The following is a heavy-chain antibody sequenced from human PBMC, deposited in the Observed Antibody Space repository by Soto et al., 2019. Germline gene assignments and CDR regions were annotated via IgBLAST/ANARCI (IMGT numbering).Heavy chain of an antibody. CDR2: IYYSGST. Sequence: PSATLSLTCTVSGGSISSYYWSWIRQPPGKGLEWIGYIYYSGSTNYNPSLKSRVTISVDTSKNQFSLKLSSVTAADTAVYYCARDLSGYGYDHWGQGTLVTVSS. V-gene: IGHV4-59*01. CDR3: ARDLSGYGYDH. CDR1: GGSISSYY. J-gene: IGHJ5*02. D-gene: IGHD5-18*01.